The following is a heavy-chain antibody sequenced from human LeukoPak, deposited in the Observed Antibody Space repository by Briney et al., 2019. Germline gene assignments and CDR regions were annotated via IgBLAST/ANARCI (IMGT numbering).Heavy chain of an antibody. Sequence: GSLRLSCAASGFTVSSNYMNWVRQAPGKGLEWVSVIYSGSSTYYADSVKGRFTISRDNSKNTLYLQMNSLRVEDTAVYYCAREDYGLDVWGQGTTVTVSS. V-gene: IGHV3-53*01. CDR1: GFTVSSNY. J-gene: IGHJ6*02. CDR3: AREDYGLDV. CDR2: IYSGSST.